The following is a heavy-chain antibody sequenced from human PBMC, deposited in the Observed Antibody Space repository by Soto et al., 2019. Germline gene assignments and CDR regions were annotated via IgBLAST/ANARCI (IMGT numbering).Heavy chain of an antibody. CDR1: GGSISSGAYY. Sequence: SETLSLTCTVSGGSISSGAYYWSWVRQHPGKGLEWIGFIYYSGSTYFSPSLKSRLTISVDTSKNQFSLKLSSVTAADTAMYYCPRPTLPALYAFDFWGQGTMVTVSS. D-gene: IGHD1-26*01. J-gene: IGHJ3*01. CDR2: IYYSGST. CDR3: PRPTLPALYAFDF. V-gene: IGHV4-31*03.